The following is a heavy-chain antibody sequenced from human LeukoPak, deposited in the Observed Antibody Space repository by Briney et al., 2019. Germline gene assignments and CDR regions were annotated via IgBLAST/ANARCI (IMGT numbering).Heavy chain of an antibody. CDR1: GGSISSSNW. Sequence: PSGTLSLTCAVSGGSISSSNWWSWVRQPPGKGLEWIGEIYHSGSTNYNPSLKSRVTISEDKSKNQFSLKLSSVTAADTAVYYCASGELPVYGDYDRYFDYWGQGTLVTVSS. J-gene: IGHJ4*02. CDR3: ASGELPVYGDYDRYFDY. D-gene: IGHD4-17*01. CDR2: IYHSGST. V-gene: IGHV4-4*02.